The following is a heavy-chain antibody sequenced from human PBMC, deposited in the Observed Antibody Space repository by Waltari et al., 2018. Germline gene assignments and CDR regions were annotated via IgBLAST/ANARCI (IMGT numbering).Heavy chain of an antibody. CDR2: IDYTGST. V-gene: IGHV4-59*01. Sequence: QVQLQESGPGLVKPSETLSLTCSVSGGSISSTLWSWMRQPPGKGLEWIGNIDYTGSTKYNRALKSRLTISVDTSKTQFSLTLSSVIAADTAVYYCARFIRGRYFDYWGQGTLVTVSS. CDR1: GGSISSTL. J-gene: IGHJ4*02. D-gene: IGHD3-10*01. CDR3: ARFIRGRYFDY.